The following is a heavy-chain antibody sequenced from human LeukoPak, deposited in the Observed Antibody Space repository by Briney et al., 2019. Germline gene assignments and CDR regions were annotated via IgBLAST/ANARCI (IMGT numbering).Heavy chain of an antibody. CDR3: ARDPSYYDSSGYYY. J-gene: IGHJ4*02. V-gene: IGHV1-18*01. D-gene: IGHD3-22*01. CDR2: ISAYNGNT. Sequence: ASVKVSCKASRYTFTSYGISSVRQAPGQGLEWMGWISAYNGNTNYAQKLQGRVTMTTDTSTSTAYMELRSLRSDDTAVYYCARDPSYYDSSGYYYWGQGTLVTVSS. CDR1: RYTFTSYG.